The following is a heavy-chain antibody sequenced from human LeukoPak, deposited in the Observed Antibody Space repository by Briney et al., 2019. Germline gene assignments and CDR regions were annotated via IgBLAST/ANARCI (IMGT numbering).Heavy chain of an antibody. CDR1: GGSISSYY. CDR3: AREQQEWVYDSSGYYYAGWFDP. V-gene: IGHV4-59*01. J-gene: IGHJ5*02. CDR2: IYYSGST. D-gene: IGHD3-22*01. Sequence: SETLSLTCTVSGGSISSYYWSWIRQPPGKGLEWIGYIYYSGSTNYNPSLKSGVTISVDTSKNQFSLKLSFVTAADTAVYYCAREQQEWVYDSSGYYYAGWFDPWGQGTLVTVSS.